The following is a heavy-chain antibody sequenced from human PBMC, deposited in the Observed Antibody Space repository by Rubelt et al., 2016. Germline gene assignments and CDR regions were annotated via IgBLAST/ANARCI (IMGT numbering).Heavy chain of an antibody. CDR1: GFSLSDARMG. D-gene: IGHD3-10*01. Sequence: QVTLKESGPVLVKPTETLTLTCTVSGFSLSDARMGVSWIRQPPGKALEWLAPIFPNDDKSYSTSLQSRLTISRDTPKSQVVLTMTNMDPVDTATYYCARILQPTVGAPAYYYCMDVWGKGTTVTVAS. CDR3: ARILQPTVGAPAYYYCMDV. V-gene: IGHV2-26*01. CDR2: IFPNDDK. J-gene: IGHJ6*03.